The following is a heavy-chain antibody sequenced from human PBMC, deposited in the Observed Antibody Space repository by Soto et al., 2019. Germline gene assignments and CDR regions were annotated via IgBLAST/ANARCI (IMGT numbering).Heavy chain of an antibody. CDR3: VRRGGDIPGAAED. CDR2: TYYGGGT. D-gene: IGHD6-19*01. Sequence: QLQLQESGPGLVKHSETLSLTCTVSGGSISSNRYYWGWIRQPPGKGLEWIGSTYYGGGTYYNPSLKSRVTISIETSESQLSLKLSSVTAADTAVYYCVRRGGDIPGAAEDWGQGTLVPVSS. CDR1: GGSISSNRYY. J-gene: IGHJ1*01. V-gene: IGHV4-39*01.